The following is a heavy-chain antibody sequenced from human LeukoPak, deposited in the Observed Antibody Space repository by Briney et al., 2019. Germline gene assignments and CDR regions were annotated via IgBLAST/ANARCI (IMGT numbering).Heavy chain of an antibody. CDR1: GFTVSNNY. V-gene: IGHV3-66*04. Sequence: GGSLRLSCAASGFTVSNNYMSWVRQAPGKGLEWVSLIYSDGSTYYGDYVKGRFIISRDNSKNTLYLQMNSLRVEDTAVYYCASQRGRSSGWFDYWGQGTLVTVSS. D-gene: IGHD6-19*01. J-gene: IGHJ4*02. CDR2: IYSDGST. CDR3: ASQRGRSSGWFDY.